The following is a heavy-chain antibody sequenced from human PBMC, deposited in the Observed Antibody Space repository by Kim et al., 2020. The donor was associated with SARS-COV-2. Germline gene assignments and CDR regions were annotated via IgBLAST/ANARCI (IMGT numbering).Heavy chain of an antibody. CDR1: GFTVSSNY. CDR2: IYSGGST. D-gene: IGHD3-10*01. J-gene: IGHJ6*02. Sequence: GGSLRLSCAASGFTVSSNYMSWVRQAPGKGLEWVSVIYSGGSTYCADSVKGRFTISRDNSKNTLYLQMNSLRAEDTAVYYCAKKYYGLGSQSPYMDVWGQGTTVTVSS. CDR3: AKKYYGLGSQSPYMDV. V-gene: IGHV3-53*01.